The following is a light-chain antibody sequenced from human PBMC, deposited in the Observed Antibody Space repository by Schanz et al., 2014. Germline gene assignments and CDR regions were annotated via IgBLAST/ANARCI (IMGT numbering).Light chain of an antibody. Sequence: QSALAQPASVSGSPGQSITISCTGTSSDVGNYRLVSWYQQHPGKAPKLMIYEGTKRPSGVSNRFSASKSGNTASLTISRLQAEDEADYYCCSYAGSSTLVFGGGTKLTVL. J-gene: IGLJ2*01. V-gene: IGLV2-23*01. CDR2: EGT. CDR3: CSYAGSSTLV. CDR1: SSDVGNYRL.